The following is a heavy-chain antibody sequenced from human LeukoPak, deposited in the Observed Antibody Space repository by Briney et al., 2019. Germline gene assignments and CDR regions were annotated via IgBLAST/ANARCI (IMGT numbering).Heavy chain of an antibody. V-gene: IGHV3-23*01. J-gene: IGHJ4*02. D-gene: IGHD3-3*01. Sequence: GGSLRLSCAASGFTFSSHAMSWVRQAPGKGLEWVSAISGSGGSTYYADSVKGRFTISRDNSKNTLYLQMNSLRAEDTAVYYCAKVPYDFWSGYYGAFDYWGQGTLVTVSS. CDR1: GFTFSSHA. CDR2: ISGSGGST. CDR3: AKVPYDFWSGYYGAFDY.